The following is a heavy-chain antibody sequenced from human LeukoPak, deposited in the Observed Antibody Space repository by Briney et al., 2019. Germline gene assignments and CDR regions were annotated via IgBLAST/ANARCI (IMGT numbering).Heavy chain of an antibody. CDR2: IYSGGST. D-gene: IGHD4-17*01. Sequence: GGSPRLSCAASGFTVSSNYMSWVRQAPGKGLEWVSVIYSGGSTYYADSVKGRFTISRDNSKNTLYLQMNGLRAEDTAVYYCARAYGDYYYYCYYGMDVWGQGTTVTVSS. V-gene: IGHV3-66*01. J-gene: IGHJ6*02. CDR1: GFTVSSNY. CDR3: ARAYGDYYYYCYYGMDV.